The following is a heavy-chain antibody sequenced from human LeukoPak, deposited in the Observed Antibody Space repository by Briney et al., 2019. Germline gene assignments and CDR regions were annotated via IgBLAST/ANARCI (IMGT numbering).Heavy chain of an antibody. J-gene: IGHJ5*02. D-gene: IGHD3-22*01. CDR1: GYTFTGYY. CDR3: ARVLIRRHYESSGYYYDDP. Sequence: GASVKVSCKASGYTFTGYYVHWVRQAPGQGLEWMGWINPYSGGTNFAQKFQGRVTMTRDTSISTAYMELSRLRSDDTAVYYCARVLIRRHYESSGYYYDDPWGQGTLVTVSS. V-gene: IGHV1-2*02. CDR2: INPYSGGT.